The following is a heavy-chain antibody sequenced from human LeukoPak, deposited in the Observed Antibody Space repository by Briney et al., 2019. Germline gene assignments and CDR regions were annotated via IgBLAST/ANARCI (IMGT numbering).Heavy chain of an antibody. CDR2: ISWDGGST. CDR3: AKDSPPSSGWYYFDH. J-gene: IGHJ4*02. Sequence: GGCLRLSCVASGFTFDDYTMHWVRQAPGKGLEWVSLISWDGGSTYYADSVKGRFTISRDNSKNSLYLQMNSLRTEDTALYYCAKDSPPSSGWYYFDHWGQGTLVTVSS. CDR1: GFTFDDYT. D-gene: IGHD6-19*01. V-gene: IGHV3-43*01.